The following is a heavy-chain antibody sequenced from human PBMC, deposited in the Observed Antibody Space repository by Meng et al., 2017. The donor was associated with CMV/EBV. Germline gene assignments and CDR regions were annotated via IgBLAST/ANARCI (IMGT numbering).Heavy chain of an antibody. CDR3: ASELFCSSTSCW. CDR2: MNPNSGNT. Sequence: ASVQVSCKASGYTFTSYDINWVRQATGQGLEWMGWMNPNSGNTGYAQKFQGRVTMTRNTSISTAYMELSSLRSEDTAVYYCASELFCSSTSCWWGQGTLVTVSS. D-gene: IGHD2-2*01. V-gene: IGHV1-8*01. CDR1: GYTFTSYD. J-gene: IGHJ4*02.